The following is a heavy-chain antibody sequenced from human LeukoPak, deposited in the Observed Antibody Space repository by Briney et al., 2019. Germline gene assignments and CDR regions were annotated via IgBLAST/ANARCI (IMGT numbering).Heavy chain of an antibody. V-gene: IGHV1-69*05. D-gene: IGHD6-13*01. J-gene: IGHJ4*02. CDR1: GGTFSSYA. Sequence: GASVKVSCKASGGTFSSYAISWVRQAPGQGLEWMGGIIPIFGTANYAQKFQGRVTMTRNTSISTAYMELSSLRSEDTAVYYCHLAAAGTPFDYWGQGTLVTVSS. CDR2: IIPIFGTA. CDR3: HLAAAGTPFDY.